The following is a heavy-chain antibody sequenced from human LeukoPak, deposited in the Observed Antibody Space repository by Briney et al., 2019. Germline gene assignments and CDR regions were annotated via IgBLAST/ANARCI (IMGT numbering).Heavy chain of an antibody. J-gene: IGHJ5*02. Sequence: SSETLSFTCTVSGGSISSYYWSWIRQPPGKGLEWIGYIYYSGSTNYNPPLKSRVTLSVDTSKNQFSLKLSSVTAADTAVYYCARGHFGWFDPWGQGTLVTVSS. D-gene: IGHD2/OR15-2a*01. CDR3: ARGHFGWFDP. CDR1: GGSISSYY. CDR2: IYYSGST. V-gene: IGHV4-59*01.